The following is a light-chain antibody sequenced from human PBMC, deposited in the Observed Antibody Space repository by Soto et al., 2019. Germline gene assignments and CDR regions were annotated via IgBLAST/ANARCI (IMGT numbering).Light chain of an antibody. J-gene: IGKJ4*01. CDR1: QSVSSN. CDR2: GAS. CDR3: QRYNNWLT. V-gene: IGKV3-15*01. Sequence: EIVMMQSPATLSVAPGERATLSCRASQSVSSNLAWYQQKPGQAPRLLIYGASTRATGIPARFSGSGSGTEFTLTISSLQSEDFAVYYCQRYNNWLTFGGGTKVEIK.